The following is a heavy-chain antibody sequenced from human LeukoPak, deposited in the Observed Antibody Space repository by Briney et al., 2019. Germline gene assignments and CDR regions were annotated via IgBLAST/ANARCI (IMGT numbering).Heavy chain of an antibody. CDR1: GFTFSSYS. V-gene: IGHV3-21*01. J-gene: IGHJ4*02. Sequence: PGRSLRLSCAASGFTFSSYSINWVRQAPGKGLEWVSSISSSSYIYYADSVKGRFTISRDNAKNSLYLQMNSLRAEDTAVYYCARGKRWYSDYWGQGTLVTVSS. CDR2: ISSSSYI. D-gene: IGHD2-15*01. CDR3: ARGKRWYSDY.